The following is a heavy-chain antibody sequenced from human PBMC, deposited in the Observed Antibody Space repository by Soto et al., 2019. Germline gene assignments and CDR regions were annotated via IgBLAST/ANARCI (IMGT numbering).Heavy chain of an antibody. Sequence: QVQLVQSGAEVKKPGSSVKVSCKASGGIFSTYAISWLRQAPGQGLEGMGGIIPIFGTPNYAQRFQGRVTITADEATTTSYMELSRLKSEDTAVYYCARDRDYYGSGNYYNRIDFWGQGTQVTVSS. V-gene: IGHV1-69*01. J-gene: IGHJ4*02. D-gene: IGHD3-10*01. CDR3: ARDRDYYGSGNYYNRIDF. CDR1: GGIFSTYA. CDR2: IIPIFGTP.